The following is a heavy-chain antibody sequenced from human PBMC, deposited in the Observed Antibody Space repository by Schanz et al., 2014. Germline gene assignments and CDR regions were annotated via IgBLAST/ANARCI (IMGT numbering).Heavy chain of an antibody. CDR3: ARAPPPYSSSPYYWYYGMDV. D-gene: IGHD6-6*01. CDR2: MYINSGST. J-gene: IGHJ6*02. CDR1: GFTVNTNY. V-gene: IGHV3-53*01. Sequence: EVQLVESGGCLIQPGGSLRLSCAVSGFTVNTNYMSWVRQAPGKGLEWISSMYINSGSTQYADSVKGRFTISRDNSKNPLSLQMNSRIAEDTAVYYWARAPPPYSSSPYYWYYGMDVWGQGTTVTVSS.